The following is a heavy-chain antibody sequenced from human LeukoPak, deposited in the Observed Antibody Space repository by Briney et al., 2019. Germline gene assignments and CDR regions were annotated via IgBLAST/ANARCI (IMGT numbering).Heavy chain of an antibody. CDR1: GGSITTTNW. CDR3: AREGGFYRPLDY. D-gene: IGHD3-3*01. CDR2: VHLDGRT. J-gene: IGHJ4*02. Sequence: SGTLSLTCGVSGGSITTTNWWTWVRQPPGKGLEWIGEVHLDGRTNCNPSLESRLTISVDLSENHISLRLTSVTAADTAVYYCAREGGFYRPLDYSGQGTLVTVSS. V-gene: IGHV4-4*02.